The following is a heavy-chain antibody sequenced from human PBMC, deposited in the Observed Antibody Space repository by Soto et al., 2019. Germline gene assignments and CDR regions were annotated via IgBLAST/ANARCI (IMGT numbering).Heavy chain of an antibody. Sequence: PGESLKIYCNGSGYIFTNYWIGWVRQMPGKGLEWMGIIYPGDSTTKYSPSFQGQVIISADKSISTAYLQWSSLKASDTAMYYCARRESAYYGMDVWGQGTTVTVS. CDR1: GYIFTNYW. CDR3: ARRESAYYGMDV. J-gene: IGHJ6*02. V-gene: IGHV5-51*01. D-gene: IGHD3-3*01. CDR2: IYPGDSTT.